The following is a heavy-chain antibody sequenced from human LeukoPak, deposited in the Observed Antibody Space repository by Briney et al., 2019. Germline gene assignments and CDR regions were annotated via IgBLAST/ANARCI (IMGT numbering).Heavy chain of an antibody. CDR1: GGTSSSYA. CDR3: ARAGGIMTTVTTEGNFNWFDP. V-gene: IGHV1-69*13. D-gene: IGHD4-17*01. CDR2: IIPIFGTA. Sequence: SVKVSCKASGGTSSSYAISWVRQAPGQGLEWMGGIIPIFGTANYAQKFQGRVTITADESTSTAYMELSSLRSEDTAVYYCARAGGIMTTVTTEGNFNWFDPWGQGTLVTVSS. J-gene: IGHJ5*02.